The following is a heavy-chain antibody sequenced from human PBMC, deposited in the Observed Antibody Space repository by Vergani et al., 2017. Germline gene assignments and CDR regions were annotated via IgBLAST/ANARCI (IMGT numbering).Heavy chain of an antibody. Sequence: EVQLLESGGGLVQPGGSLRLSCAASGFTFSSYAMSWVRQAPGKGLEWVSAISGSGGSTYYADSVKGRFTISRDNSKNTLYLQRNSLRAEDTAVYYCAKDLGYDFWSGYSSGGSDYWGQGTLVTVSS. CDR1: GFTFSSYA. J-gene: IGHJ4*02. V-gene: IGHV3-23*01. CDR2: ISGSGGST. CDR3: AKDLGYDFWSGYSSGGSDY. D-gene: IGHD3-3*01.